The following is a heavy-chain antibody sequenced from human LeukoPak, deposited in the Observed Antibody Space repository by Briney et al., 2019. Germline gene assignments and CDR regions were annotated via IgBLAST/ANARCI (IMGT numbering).Heavy chain of an antibody. CDR3: TTGYSSGWYNEGNY. D-gene: IGHD6-19*01. J-gene: IGHJ4*02. Sequence: QPGGSLRLSCVASGFTFSRYWMSWVRRAPGKGLEWVAKIKQDGSGQYYLDSVKGRFTISRDNAKNSLYLQMNSLRAEDTAVYFCTTGYSSGWYNEGNYWGQGTLVTVSS. CDR1: GFTFSRYW. CDR2: IKQDGSGQ. V-gene: IGHV3-7*01.